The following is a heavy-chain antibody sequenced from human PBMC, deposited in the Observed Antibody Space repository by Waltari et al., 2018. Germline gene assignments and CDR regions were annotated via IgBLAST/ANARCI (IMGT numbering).Heavy chain of an antibody. CDR3: AGSGLNTVTSYYYYGMDV. J-gene: IGHJ6*02. CDR2: INAGNGNT. D-gene: IGHD4-17*01. CDR1: GYTFTSYA. Sequence: QVQLVQSGAEVKKPGASVKVSCKASGYTFTSYAMHWVRQAPGQRLEWMGWINAGNGNTKYLQYFQGRVTITMDTSASTAYIELSSLRSEDTAVYYCAGSGLNTVTSYYYYGMDVWGLGTTVTVSS. V-gene: IGHV1-3*01.